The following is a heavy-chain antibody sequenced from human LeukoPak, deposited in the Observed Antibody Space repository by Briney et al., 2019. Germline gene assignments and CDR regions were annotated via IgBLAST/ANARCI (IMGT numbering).Heavy chain of an antibody. Sequence: ASVKVSCKASGYTFTSYYMHWVRQAPGQGLEWMGWISAYNGNTNYAQKLQGRVTMTTDTSTSTAYMELRSLRSDDTAVYYCARGLGTRQAHNYYYYMDVWGKGTTVTVSS. J-gene: IGHJ6*03. D-gene: IGHD2-2*01. CDR2: ISAYNGNT. V-gene: IGHV1-18*04. CDR3: ARGLGTRQAHNYYYYMDV. CDR1: GYTFTSYY.